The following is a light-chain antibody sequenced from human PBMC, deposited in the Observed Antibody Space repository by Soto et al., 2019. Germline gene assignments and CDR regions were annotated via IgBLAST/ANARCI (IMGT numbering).Light chain of an antibody. CDR2: RNN. CDR3: ATWDDSLNGFYV. V-gene: IGLV1-44*01. CDR1: SSNIGINT. Sequence: QAVVTQPPSASGTPGQRVTISCSGGSSNIGINTVNWYQQLPGTAPKVLIYRNNQRPSGVPDRFSGSKSGTSASLAISGLRSDDEADYFCATWDDSLNGFYVFGTGTKVTVL. J-gene: IGLJ1*01.